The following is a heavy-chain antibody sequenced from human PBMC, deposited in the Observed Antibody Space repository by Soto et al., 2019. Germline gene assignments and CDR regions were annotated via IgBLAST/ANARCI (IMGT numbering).Heavy chain of an antibody. D-gene: IGHD3-3*01. CDR3: AREGPYYDFWSGYPQTHYYYGMDV. CDR2: ISYDGSNK. J-gene: IGHJ6*02. CDR1: GFTFSSYA. Sequence: GGSLRLSCAASGFTFSSYAMHWVRQAPGKGLEWVAVISYDGSNKYYADSVKGRFTISRDNSKNTLYLQMNSLRAEDTAVYYCAREGPYYDFWSGYPQTHYYYGMDVWGQGTTVTVSS. V-gene: IGHV3-30-3*01.